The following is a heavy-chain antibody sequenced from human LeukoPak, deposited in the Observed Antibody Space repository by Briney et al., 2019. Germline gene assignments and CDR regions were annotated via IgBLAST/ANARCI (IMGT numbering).Heavy chain of an antibody. Sequence: GASVKVSCKAFGGTFSSYAISWVRQAPGQGLEWMGGIIPIFGTANYAQKLQGRVTMTTDTSTSTAYMELRSLRSDDTAVYYCARRPAPYMVRAATYYYGMDVWGQGTTVTVSS. CDR1: GGTFSSYA. D-gene: IGHD3-10*01. V-gene: IGHV1-69*05. CDR3: ARRPAPYMVRAATYYYGMDV. CDR2: IIPIFGTA. J-gene: IGHJ6*02.